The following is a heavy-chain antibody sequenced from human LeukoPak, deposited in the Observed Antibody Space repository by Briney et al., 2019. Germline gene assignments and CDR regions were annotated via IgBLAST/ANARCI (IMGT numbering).Heavy chain of an antibody. D-gene: IGHD5-18*01. CDR3: AKDHSSVLLWWGYFDY. CDR1: GFTFSSYA. Sequence: GGSLRLSCAASGFTFSSYAMSWVRQAPGKGLEWVSAISGSGGSTYYADSVKGRFTISRDNSKNTLYLQMNSLRAEDTAVYYCAKDHSSVLLWWGYFDYWGQGTLVTVSS. CDR2: ISGSGGST. V-gene: IGHV3-23*01. J-gene: IGHJ4*02.